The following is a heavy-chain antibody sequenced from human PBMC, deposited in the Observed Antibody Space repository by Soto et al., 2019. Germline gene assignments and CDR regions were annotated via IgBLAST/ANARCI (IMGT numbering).Heavy chain of an antibody. J-gene: IGHJ6*02. Sequence: PGGSLRLSCAASGFTFSSYGMHWVRQAPGKGLEWVAVISYDGSNKYYADSVKGRFTISRDNSKNTLYLQMNSLRAEDTAVYYCAKDVDNWNYEGGYYYYYGMDVWGQGTTVTVSS. CDR2: ISYDGSNK. V-gene: IGHV3-30*18. CDR1: GFTFSSYG. CDR3: AKDVDNWNYEGGYYYYYGMDV. D-gene: IGHD1-7*01.